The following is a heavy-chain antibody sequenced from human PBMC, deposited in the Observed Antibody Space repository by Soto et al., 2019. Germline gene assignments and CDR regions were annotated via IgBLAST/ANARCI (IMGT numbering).Heavy chain of an antibody. Sequence: SETLSLTCTVSDGSIDSGDYSWSWVRQSPGKGLEWVGHIYNSGITYYNPSLKSRVVISIDTSRNQFSLRLNSLTAADRAVYFCARGVTVFGLVSRFWFDPWGQGTVVTVSS. CDR3: ARGVTVFGLVSRFWFDP. CDR2: IYNSGIT. D-gene: IGHD3-3*01. CDR1: DGSIDSGDYS. V-gene: IGHV4-30-4*01. J-gene: IGHJ5*02.